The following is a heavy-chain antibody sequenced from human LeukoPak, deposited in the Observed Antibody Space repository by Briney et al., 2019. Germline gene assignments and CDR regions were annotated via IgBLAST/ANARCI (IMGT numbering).Heavy chain of an antibody. CDR3: ARDQSMVGPTTADY. CDR1: GFTFSSYW. D-gene: IGHD1-26*01. CDR2: INIDGSNT. V-gene: IGHV3-74*01. J-gene: IGHJ4*02. Sequence: GGSLSLSCAASGFTFSSYWMHWVRQVPGKGLVWVSRINIDGSNTIYADSVKGRFTISRDNAKNTLYLQMNSLRVEDTAVYYCARDQSMVGPTTADYWGQGTLVTVSS.